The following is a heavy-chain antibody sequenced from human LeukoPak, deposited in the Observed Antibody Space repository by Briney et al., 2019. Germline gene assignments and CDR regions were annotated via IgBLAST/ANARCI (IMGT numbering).Heavy chain of an antibody. CDR2: ISAYNGNT. Sequence: ASVKVSCKASGYTFTSYGISWVRQAPGQGLEWMGWISAYNGNTNYAQKLQGRVTMTTDTSTSTAYMGLRSLRSDDTAVYYCARQRMTTVTSLFDYWGQGTLVTVSS. V-gene: IGHV1-18*01. J-gene: IGHJ4*02. CDR1: GYTFTSYG. CDR3: ARQRMTTVTSLFDY. D-gene: IGHD4-17*01.